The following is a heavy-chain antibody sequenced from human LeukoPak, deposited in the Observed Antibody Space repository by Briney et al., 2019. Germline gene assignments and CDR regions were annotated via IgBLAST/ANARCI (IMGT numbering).Heavy chain of an antibody. Sequence: GGSLRLSCAASGFTFSSYEMNWVRQAPGKGLEWVSYISSSGSTIYYADSVKGRFTISRDNAKNSLYLQMNSLRAEDTAVYYCARDRIRGVIIPYYVDYWGQGTLVTVSS. D-gene: IGHD3-10*01. CDR3: ARDRIRGVIIPYYVDY. CDR1: GFTFSSYE. J-gene: IGHJ4*02. CDR2: ISSSGSTI. V-gene: IGHV3-48*03.